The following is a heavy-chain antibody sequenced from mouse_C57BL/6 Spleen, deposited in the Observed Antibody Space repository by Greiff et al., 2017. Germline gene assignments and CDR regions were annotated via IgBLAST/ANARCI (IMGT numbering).Heavy chain of an antibody. CDR1: GFSFNTYA. CDR3: LYGYDGGYYYAMDY. Sequence: GGGLVQPKGSLKLSCAASGFSFNTYAMNWVRQAPGKGLEWVARIRSKSNNYATYYADSVKDRFTISRDDSESMLYLQMNNLKTEDTAMYYCLYGYDGGYYYAMDYWGQGTSVTVSS. J-gene: IGHJ4*01. D-gene: IGHD2-2*01. CDR2: IRSKSNNYAT. V-gene: IGHV10-1*01.